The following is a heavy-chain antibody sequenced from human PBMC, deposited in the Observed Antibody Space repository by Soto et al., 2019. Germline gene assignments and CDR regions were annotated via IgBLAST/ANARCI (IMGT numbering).Heavy chain of an antibody. V-gene: IGHV4-34*01. CDR3: ARARRSREGVDY. J-gene: IGHJ4*02. D-gene: IGHD3-16*01. Sequence: QVQLQQWGAGLLKPSETLSLTCAVYGGSFSGYYWSWIRQPPGKGLEWSGEINHSGSTNYNPSLKSRVTISVDTSKNQFSLKLSSVTAADTAVYYCARARRSREGVDYWGQGTLVTVSS. CDR1: GGSFSGYY. CDR2: INHSGST.